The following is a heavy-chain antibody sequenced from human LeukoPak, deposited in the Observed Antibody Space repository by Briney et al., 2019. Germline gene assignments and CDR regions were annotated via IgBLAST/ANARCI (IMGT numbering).Heavy chain of an antibody. J-gene: IGHJ5*02. CDR3: ARGGIAAAGMVKYWFDP. V-gene: IGHV1-69*06. D-gene: IGHD6-13*01. Sequence: GASVQVSCKASVGTFSSYAISWVRQAPGPGLEWMGGIIPIFGTANYAQKFQGRVTITADKSTSTAYMELSSLRSEDTAVYYCARGGIAAAGMVKYWFDPWGQGTLVTVSS. CDR1: VGTFSSYA. CDR2: IIPIFGTA.